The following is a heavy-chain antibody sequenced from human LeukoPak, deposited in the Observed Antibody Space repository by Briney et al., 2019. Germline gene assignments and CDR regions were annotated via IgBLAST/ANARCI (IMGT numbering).Heavy chain of an antibody. Sequence: PGGSLRLSCAASGFTFSSYWMHWVRQGPGKGLVWVSGINWNGGSTGYADSVKGRFTISRDNSKNTLYLQMNSLRAEDTAVYYCAKVRLSNYYYYMDVWGKGTTVTVSS. D-gene: IGHD3-22*01. CDR2: INWNGGST. J-gene: IGHJ6*03. CDR1: GFTFSSYW. CDR3: AKVRLSNYYYYMDV. V-gene: IGHV3-20*04.